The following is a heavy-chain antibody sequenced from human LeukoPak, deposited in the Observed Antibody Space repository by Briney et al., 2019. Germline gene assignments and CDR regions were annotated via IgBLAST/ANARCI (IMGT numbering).Heavy chain of an antibody. CDR1: GFTVSSNY. CDR2: IYSDGIT. Sequence: GGSLRLSCAASGFTVSSNYMSWVRQAPGKGLEWVSVIYSDGITYYADSVKGRFTISRDNSKNTLYLQMNSLRAEDTAVYYCARVRDGYNYYWFDPWGQGTLVTVSS. D-gene: IGHD5-24*01. V-gene: IGHV3-66*01. J-gene: IGHJ5*02. CDR3: ARVRDGYNYYWFDP.